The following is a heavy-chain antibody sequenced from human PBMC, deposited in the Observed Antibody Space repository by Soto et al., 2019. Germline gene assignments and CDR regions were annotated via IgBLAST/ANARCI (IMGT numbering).Heavy chain of an antibody. CDR1: GGSISSGGYY. CDR3: ARLIPRTGNWFDP. V-gene: IGHV4-31*03. Sequence: PSETLSLTCTVSGGSISSGGYYWSWIRQHPGKGLEWIGYIYHSGTTYYNPSLKSRVTISVDTSKNQFSLKLTSVTATDTAIYFCARLIPRTGNWFDPWGQGTLVTVSS. D-gene: IGHD3-10*01. CDR2: IYHSGTT. J-gene: IGHJ5*02.